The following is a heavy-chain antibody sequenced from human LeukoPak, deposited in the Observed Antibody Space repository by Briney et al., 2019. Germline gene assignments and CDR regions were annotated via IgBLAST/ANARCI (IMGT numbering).Heavy chain of an antibody. V-gene: IGHV3-74*01. CDR3: ARGPSVLGAIDN. CDR2: INNDGSIT. CDR1: GFIFSRYW. D-gene: IGHD3-10*01. J-gene: IGHJ4*02. Sequence: SGGSLRLSCAASGFIFSRYWMHWVRQAPGKELVWVSRINNDGSITNSADSVKGRFTISRDNANDMLYLQMDSLRVEDTAIYYCARGPSVLGAIDNWGQGTLVAVSS.